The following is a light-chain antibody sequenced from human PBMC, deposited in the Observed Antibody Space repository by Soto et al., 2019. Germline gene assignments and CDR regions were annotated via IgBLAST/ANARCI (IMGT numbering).Light chain of an antibody. J-gene: IGKJ1*01. CDR3: QQYGSSSGT. Sequence: EIVLTQSPGTLSLSPGERATLSCRASQSISSSYLAWYQQIPGQAPRLLIYAASSRATGIPDRFSGSGSGTDFTLTINRLGPEDFAVYYCQQYGSSSGTFGQGTKVQI. CDR2: AAS. V-gene: IGKV3-20*01. CDR1: QSISSSY.